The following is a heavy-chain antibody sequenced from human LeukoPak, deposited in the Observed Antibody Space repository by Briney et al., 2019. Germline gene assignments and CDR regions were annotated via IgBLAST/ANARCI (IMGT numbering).Heavy chain of an antibody. CDR1: GYTFTSYY. V-gene: IGHV1-46*01. CDR3: AREDGSSWYRRFDY. J-gene: IGHJ4*02. Sequence: ASVKVSCKASGYTFTSYYMHWVRQAPGQGLEWMGIINPRGGSTNYAQKFQGRVTITADESTSTAYMELSSLRSEDTAVYYCAREDGSSWYRRFDYWGQGTLVTVSS. D-gene: IGHD6-13*01. CDR2: INPRGGST.